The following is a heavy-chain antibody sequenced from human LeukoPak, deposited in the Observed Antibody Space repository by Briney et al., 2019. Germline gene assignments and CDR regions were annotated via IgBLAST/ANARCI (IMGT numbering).Heavy chain of an antibody. CDR1: GFTLSSNW. CDR2: INAEGNNT. V-gene: IGHV3-74*01. D-gene: IGHD3-22*01. J-gene: IGHJ4*02. Sequence: GGSLRLSCAASGFTLSSNWMHWVRQAPGKGLLWLSRINAEGNNTPYADSVKGRFTISRDNAKNTLYLQMNSLRAEDTAMYYCAKDSAYYYDSSGYYYDWGQGTLVTVSS. CDR3: AKDSAYYYDSSGYYYD.